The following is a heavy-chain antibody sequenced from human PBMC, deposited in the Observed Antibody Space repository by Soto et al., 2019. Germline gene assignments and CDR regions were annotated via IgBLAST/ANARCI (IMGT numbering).Heavy chain of an antibody. V-gene: IGHV1-18*04. Sequence: AASVKVSCKASGYTFTSYGISWVRQAPGQGLEWMGWISAYNGNANYAQKLQGRVTMTTDTSTSTAYMELRSLRSDDTAVYYCARWSVSGWPEPDNWFDPWGQGTLVTVSS. CDR2: ISAYNGNA. D-gene: IGHD6-19*01. J-gene: IGHJ5*02. CDR1: GYTFTSYG. CDR3: ARWSVSGWPEPDNWFDP.